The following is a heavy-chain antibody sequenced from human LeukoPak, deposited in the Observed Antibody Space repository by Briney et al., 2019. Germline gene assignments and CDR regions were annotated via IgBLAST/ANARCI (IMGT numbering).Heavy chain of an antibody. J-gene: IGHJ5*02. CDR3: ARGQRFGES. D-gene: IGHD3-10*01. CDR2: ISYDGSNK. V-gene: IGHV3-30-3*01. CDR1: GFTFSSYA. Sequence: GGSLRLSCAASGFTFSSYAMHWVRQAPGKGLEWVAVISYDGSNKYYADSVKGRFTISRDNSKNMLYLQMNSLRAEDTAVYYCARGQRFGESWGQGTLVTVSS.